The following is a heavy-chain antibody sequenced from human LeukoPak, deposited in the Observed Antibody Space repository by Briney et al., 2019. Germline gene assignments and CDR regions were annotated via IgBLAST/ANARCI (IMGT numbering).Heavy chain of an antibody. CDR2: ISSSGSYI. Sequence: PGGSLRLSCAASGFTFSSYSMNWVRQAPGKGLEWVSSISSSGSYIYYADSVKGRFTISRDNAKNSLYLQMNSLRAEDTAVYYCAKWGPYCVGDYCPALDSWGPGTLVTVSS. V-gene: IGHV3-21*01. CDR3: AKWGPYCVGDYCPALDS. CDR1: GFTFSSYS. D-gene: IGHD2-21*02. J-gene: IGHJ4*02.